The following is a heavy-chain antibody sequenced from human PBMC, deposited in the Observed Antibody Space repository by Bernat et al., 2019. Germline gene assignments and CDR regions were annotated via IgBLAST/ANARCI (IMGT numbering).Heavy chain of an antibody. J-gene: IGHJ4*02. CDR1: GFTFSSYA. CDR2: ISYDGSNK. V-gene: IGHV3-30-3*01. CDR3: AREGYGNYYFDY. D-gene: IGHD5-18*01. Sequence: QVQLVESGGGVVQPGRSLRLSCAASGFTFSSYAMHWVRQAPGKGLEWVAVISYDGSNKYYADSVKGRFTISRDNSKNTLYLQMNSLRAEDTAVYYCAREGYGNYYFDYWGQETLVTVSS.